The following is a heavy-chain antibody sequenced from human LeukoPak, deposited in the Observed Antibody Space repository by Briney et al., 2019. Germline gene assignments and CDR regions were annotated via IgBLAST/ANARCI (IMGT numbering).Heavy chain of an antibody. CDR2: IYYSGST. CDR1: GGSISSSSYY. J-gene: IGHJ4*02. D-gene: IGHD6-19*01. CDR3: ARRGTRIAVAATRGYYFDY. V-gene: IGHV4-39*01. Sequence: SETLSLTCTVSGGSISSSSYYWGWVRQPPGQGLEWIGSIYYSGSTYYNPSLKSRVTISVDTSKNQFSLKLSSVTAADTAVYYCARRGTRIAVAATRGYYFDYWGQGTLVTVSS.